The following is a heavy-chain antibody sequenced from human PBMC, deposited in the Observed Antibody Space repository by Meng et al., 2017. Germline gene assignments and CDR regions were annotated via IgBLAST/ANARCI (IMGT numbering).Heavy chain of an antibody. J-gene: IGHJ4*02. CDR2: VYSGDTT. Sequence: QLVGTGGGLIQPGGSLRLSCKPSGFSVSSNPVSWVRQAPGKGLEWVSIVYSGDTTYYADSVKGRLAISRDNSKNTLYLQMDSLRAEDTAVYFCARTSSYSFDFWGQGALVTVSS. CDR3: ARTSSYSFDF. D-gene: IGHD3-10*01. CDR1: GFSVSSNP. V-gene: IGHV3-53*02.